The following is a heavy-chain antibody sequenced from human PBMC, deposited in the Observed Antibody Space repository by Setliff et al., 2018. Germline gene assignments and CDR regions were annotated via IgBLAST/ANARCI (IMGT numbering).Heavy chain of an antibody. D-gene: IGHD5-18*01. V-gene: IGHV1-69*05. J-gene: IGHJ4*02. CDR2: TIPIFGST. CDR3: ATFRGYTYGYDY. CDR1: GGTFSSYG. Sequence: SVKVSCKASGGTFSSYGISWVRQAPGQGLEWMGGTIPIFGSTNYAQNFQGRVTMTTDASTNTAYMELRSLGSDDTAVYYCATFRGYTYGYDYWGQGTLVTVSS.